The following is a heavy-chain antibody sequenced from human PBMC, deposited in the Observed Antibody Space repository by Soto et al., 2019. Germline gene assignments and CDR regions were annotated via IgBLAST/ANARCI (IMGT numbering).Heavy chain of an antibody. CDR2: IYYSGGT. J-gene: IGHJ5*02. D-gene: IGHD6-13*01. CDR1: GGSISSYY. V-gene: IGHV4-59*08. Sequence: PSETLSLTCTVSGGSISSYYWSWIRQPPWKGLEWIGYIYYSGGTNYNPSLKSRVTISVDTSKNQFSLKLSSVTAADTAVYYCARAKAPLYSSSWYWFDPWGQGTLVTVSS. CDR3: ARAKAPLYSSSWYWFDP.